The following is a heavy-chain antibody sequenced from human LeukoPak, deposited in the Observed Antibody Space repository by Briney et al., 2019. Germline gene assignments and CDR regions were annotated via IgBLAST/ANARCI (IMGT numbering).Heavy chain of an antibody. D-gene: IGHD2-15*01. J-gene: IGHJ6*02. CDR3: ARDRWHCRVNCDSVYYFALDV. Sequence: ASVKVSCKGSGYTFTNYAIHWVRQAPGQSLEWLGWINPGNGDTKYSQDFQGRVTINTDTSAATAYVELNSLTSEDTAVYYCARDRWHCRVNCDSVYYFALDVRGQGTTVTVSS. CDR1: GYTFTNYA. V-gene: IGHV1-3*01. CDR2: INPGNGDT.